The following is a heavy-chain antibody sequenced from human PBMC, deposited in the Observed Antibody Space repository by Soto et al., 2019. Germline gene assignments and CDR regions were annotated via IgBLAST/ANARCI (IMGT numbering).Heavy chain of an antibody. CDR1: GFTFSSYA. J-gene: IGHJ6*02. CDR3: ARERGYCSGGSCHTCGLDV. Sequence: QVQLVESGGGVVQPGRSLRLSCAASGFTFSSYAMHWVRQAPGKGLEWVAVISYDGSNKYYADSVKGRFTISRDNSKNTLYLQMTSLRAEDTAVYYCARERGYCSGGSCHTCGLDVWGQGTTVTVSS. D-gene: IGHD2-15*01. CDR2: ISYDGSNK. V-gene: IGHV3-30-3*01.